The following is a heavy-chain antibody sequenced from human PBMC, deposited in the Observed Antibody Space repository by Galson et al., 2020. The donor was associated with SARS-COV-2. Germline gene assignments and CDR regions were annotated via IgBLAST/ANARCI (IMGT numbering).Heavy chain of an antibody. D-gene: IGHD3-16*01. CDR1: GFTFSSYG. CDR3: AKALTPTSQLDY. Sequence: GESLKISCAASGFTFSSYGMHWVRQAPGKGLEWVAVIWYDGSNKYYADSVKGRFTISRDNSKNTLYLQMNSLRAEDTAVYYCAKALTPTSQLDYWGQGTLVTVSS. V-gene: IGHV3-33*06. CDR2: IWYDGSNK. J-gene: IGHJ4*02.